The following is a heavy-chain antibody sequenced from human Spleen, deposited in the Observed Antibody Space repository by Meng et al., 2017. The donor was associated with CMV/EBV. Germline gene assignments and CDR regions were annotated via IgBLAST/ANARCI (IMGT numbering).Heavy chain of an antibody. J-gene: IGHJ4*02. V-gene: IGHV4-38-2*02. D-gene: IGHD3-3*01. CDR2: IYHSGST. CDR3: ATAQRDFWSGYYIDY. Sequence: SETLSLTCSVSGYSISSGYYWGWIRRPPGKGLEWIGSIYHSGSTYYNPSLRSRVTISVDTSKNQFSLKLSSVTAADTAVYYCATAQRDFWSGYYIDYWGQGTLVTVSS. CDR1: GYSISSGYY.